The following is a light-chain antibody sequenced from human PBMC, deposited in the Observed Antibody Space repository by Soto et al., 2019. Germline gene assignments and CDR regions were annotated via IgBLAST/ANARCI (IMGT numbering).Light chain of an antibody. J-gene: IGKJ5*01. CDR1: QDIAGF. Sequence: DIQVTQSPSSVSASVGDRVTITCRASQDIAGFLAWYQHKPGRAPELVIRTASSLQIGVTSRFSGSGSGTDFTLTIKSLQPEDSATYYCKQAYSFQINFGQRTRLEIK. V-gene: IGKV1D-12*01. CDR2: TAS. CDR3: KQAYSFQIN.